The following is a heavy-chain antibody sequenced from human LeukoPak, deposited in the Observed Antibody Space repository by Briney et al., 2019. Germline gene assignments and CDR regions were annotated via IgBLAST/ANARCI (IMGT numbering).Heavy chain of an antibody. CDR2: MNPNSGNT. J-gene: IGHJ3*02. CDR1: GYTFTSYD. D-gene: IGHD6-13*01. V-gene: IGHV1-8*01. CDR3: AGGSSSWENDAFDI. Sequence: GASVKVSCKASGYTFTSYDINWVRQATGQGLEWMGWMNPNSGNTGYAQKFQGRVTMTRNTSISTAYMELSSLRSEDTAVYYCAGGSSSWENDAFDIWGQGTMVTVSS.